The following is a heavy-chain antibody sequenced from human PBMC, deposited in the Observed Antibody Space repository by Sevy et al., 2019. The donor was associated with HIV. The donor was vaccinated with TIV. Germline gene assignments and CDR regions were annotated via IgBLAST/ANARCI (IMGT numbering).Heavy chain of an antibody. CDR3: ARWRGAQSEFDY. D-gene: IGHD3-3*01. CDR2: IKKDGSVK. CDR1: GFTFSSYW. J-gene: IGHJ4*02. V-gene: IGHV3-7*01. Sequence: GGSLRLSCAASGFTFSSYWMSWVRQAPGKGLEWVADIKKDGSVKLYADAVEGRFTISRGNAENSVDLQMKSLRAEDTAVYFCARWRGAQSEFDYWGQGTRVTVSS.